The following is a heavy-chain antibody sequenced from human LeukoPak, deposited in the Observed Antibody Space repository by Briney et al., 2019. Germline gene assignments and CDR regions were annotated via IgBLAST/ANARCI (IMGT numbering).Heavy chain of an antibody. J-gene: IGHJ4*02. V-gene: IGHV3-48*01. D-gene: IGHD3-10*01. CDR2: ISSLSGTR. CDR1: GFTFGSYS. Sequence: GGSLRLSCAASGFTFGSYSMNWVRQAPGKGLEWVSFISSLSGTREYADSVKGRFTISRDNAKNSLYLQMNSLRAEDTAVYYCAKGRALWFGELSLDYWGQGTLVTVSS. CDR3: AKGRALWFGELSLDY.